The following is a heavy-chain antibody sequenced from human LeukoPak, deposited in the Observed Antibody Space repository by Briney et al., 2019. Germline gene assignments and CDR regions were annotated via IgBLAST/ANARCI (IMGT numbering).Heavy chain of an antibody. D-gene: IGHD7-27*01. CDR1: GFTFSSYA. CDR2: VSGDGSST. Sequence: GGSLRLSCAASGFTFSSYAMQWVRQAPGKGLVWASRVSGDGSSTTYADSVKGRFTISRDNAKNTVYLQMNSLRAEDTAMYYCTRENWANDFWGQGTLVTVSS. CDR3: TRENWANDF. V-gene: IGHV3-74*01. J-gene: IGHJ4*02.